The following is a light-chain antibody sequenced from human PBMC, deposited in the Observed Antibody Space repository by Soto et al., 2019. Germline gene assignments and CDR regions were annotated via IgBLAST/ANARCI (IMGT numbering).Light chain of an antibody. J-gene: IGKJ1*01. CDR1: QDIGTY. CDR2: DAS. CDR3: QQFYNYPRT. Sequence: AIRMTQSPSSFSASTGDRVSITCRATQDIGTYLAWYQQIPGKAPKLLIYDASTLQTGVPSRFSGSGSGTDFTLTISYLQSEDFGTYCCQQFYNYPRTFGQGTRWIS. V-gene: IGKV1-8*01.